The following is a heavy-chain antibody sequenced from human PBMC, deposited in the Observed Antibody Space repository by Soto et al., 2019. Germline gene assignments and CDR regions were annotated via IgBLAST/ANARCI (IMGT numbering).Heavy chain of an antibody. CDR2: ISGSGGST. CDR3: AKERNDILTGYLDY. CDR1: GFTFSSYA. V-gene: IGHV3-23*01. J-gene: IGHJ4*02. D-gene: IGHD3-9*01. Sequence: PGGSLILSCAASGFTFSSYAMSWVRQAPGKGLEWVSAISGSGGSTYYADSVKGRFTISRDNSKNTLYLQMNSLRAEDTAVYYCAKERNDILTGYLDYWGQGTLVTVSS.